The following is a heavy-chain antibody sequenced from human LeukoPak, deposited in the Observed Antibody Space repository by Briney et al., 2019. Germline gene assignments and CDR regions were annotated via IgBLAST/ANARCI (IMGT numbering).Heavy chain of an antibody. J-gene: IGHJ4*02. Sequence: ASVKVSCKASGYTFTGYYMHWVRQAPGQGLEWMGWINPNSGGTNYVQKFQGRVTMTRDTSISTAYMELSRQRSDDTAVYYCARLGGTYYYDSSGQNWGQGTLVTVSS. D-gene: IGHD3-22*01. V-gene: IGHV1-2*02. CDR1: GYTFTGYY. CDR3: ARLGGTYYYDSSGQN. CDR2: INPNSGGT.